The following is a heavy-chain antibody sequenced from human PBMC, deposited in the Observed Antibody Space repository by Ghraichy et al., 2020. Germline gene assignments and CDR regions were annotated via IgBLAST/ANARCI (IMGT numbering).Heavy chain of an antibody. CDR1: GGSISSTSYY. V-gene: IGHV4-39*01. CDR3: ASQYGSSTCCYGSEYYYGIDV. J-gene: IGHJ6*02. CDR2: IYYSGST. D-gene: IGHD2-2*01. Sequence: SETLSLTCTVSGGSISSTSYYWGWIRQPPGKGLEWIGSIYYSGSTYYNPSLKSRVTISVDTSKNQFSLKLSSVTAADTAVYYCASQYGSSTCCYGSEYYYGIDVWGQGTLVTVSS.